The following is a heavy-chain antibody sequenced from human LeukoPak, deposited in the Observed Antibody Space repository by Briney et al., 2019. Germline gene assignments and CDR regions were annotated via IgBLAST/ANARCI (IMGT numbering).Heavy chain of an antibody. Sequence: PGGSLRLSCAASGFTFSSYAMSWVRQALGKGLEWVSAISGSGGSTYYADSVKGRFTISRDNSKNTLYLQMNSLRAEDTAVYYCAKFDAVVVPAAPHMDVWGKGTTVTVSS. D-gene: IGHD2-2*01. V-gene: IGHV3-23*01. J-gene: IGHJ6*03. CDR2: ISGSGGST. CDR3: AKFDAVVVPAAPHMDV. CDR1: GFTFSSYA.